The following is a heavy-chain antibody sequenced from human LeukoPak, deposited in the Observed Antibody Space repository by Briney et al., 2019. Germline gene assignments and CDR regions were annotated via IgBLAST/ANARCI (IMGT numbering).Heavy chain of an antibody. V-gene: IGHV3-33*06. J-gene: IGHJ3*02. CDR3: AKDRDIVVVPATIGYDAFDI. CDR2: IWSDGSNK. Sequence: HAGGSLRLSCAASGFTFSDYGIHWVRQAPGKGLEWVAVIWSDGSNKYYADSVKGRFTISRDNSKNTLYLQMNSLRAEDTAVYYCAKDRDIVVVPATIGYDAFDIWGQGTMVTVSS. CDR1: GFTFSDYG. D-gene: IGHD2-2*02.